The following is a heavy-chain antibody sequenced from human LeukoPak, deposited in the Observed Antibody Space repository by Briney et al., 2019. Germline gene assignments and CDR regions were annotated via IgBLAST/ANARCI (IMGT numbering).Heavy chain of an antibody. Sequence: PGGSLRLSCAASGFTVSSNYMSWVRQAPGRGLEWLSVIYRGGSTYYADSVKGRFTISRHNSENPLYLQMNSLRAEDTGVYYCAREARYYDRSGSSDYYYGMDVWGQGTTVTVSS. CDR1: GFTVSSNY. J-gene: IGHJ6*02. CDR3: AREARYYDRSGSSDYYYGMDV. D-gene: IGHD3-22*01. CDR2: IYRGGST. V-gene: IGHV3-53*04.